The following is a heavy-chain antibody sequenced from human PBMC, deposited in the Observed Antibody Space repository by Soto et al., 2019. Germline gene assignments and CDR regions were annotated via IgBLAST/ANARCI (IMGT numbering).Heavy chain of an antibody. CDR3: ARVLRGGYWLEY. Sequence: QVQLVQSGAEVKKPGATVKVSCKASGYTFTSYAMHWVRPAPGQRLEWMGWINAGNGNTTYSQKFQGRVTIPRDTSASTAYMELSSLSSDETAVYYCARVLRGGYWLEYWVQGTLVSVSS. CDR1: GYTFTSYA. V-gene: IGHV1-3*01. CDR2: INAGNGNT. J-gene: IGHJ4*02. D-gene: IGHD2-15*01.